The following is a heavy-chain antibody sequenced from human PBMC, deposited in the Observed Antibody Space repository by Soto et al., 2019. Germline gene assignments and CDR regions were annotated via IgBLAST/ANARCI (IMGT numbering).Heavy chain of an antibody. D-gene: IGHD6-6*01. CDR3: ARGRGYSSSFYYYYYMDV. CDR2: INHSGST. J-gene: IGHJ6*03. V-gene: IGHV4-34*01. Sequence: SETLSLTCAVYGGSFSGYYWSWIRQPPGKGLEWIGEINHSGSTNYNPSLKSRVTISVDTSKNQFSLKLSSVTAADTAVYYCARGRGYSSSFYYYYYMDVWGKGTTVTVSS. CDR1: GGSFSGYY.